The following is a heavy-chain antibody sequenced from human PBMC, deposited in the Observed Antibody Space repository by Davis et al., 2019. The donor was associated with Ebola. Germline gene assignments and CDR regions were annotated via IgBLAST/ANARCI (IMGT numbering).Heavy chain of an antibody. CDR1: GFTFSTFS. D-gene: IGHD2-15*01. Sequence: GESLKISCAASGFTFSTFSMHWVRQAPGKGLVWVSHISNDGSSATYAGSVKGRFTISRDNAKNSLYLQMNSLRAEDTAVYYCARWKGIVVVAATPFDYWGQGTLVTVSS. CDR3: ARWKGIVVVAATPFDY. J-gene: IGHJ4*02. CDR2: ISNDGSSA. V-gene: IGHV3-74*01.